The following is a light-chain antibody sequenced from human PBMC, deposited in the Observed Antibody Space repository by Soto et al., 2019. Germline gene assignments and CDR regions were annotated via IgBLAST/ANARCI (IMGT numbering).Light chain of an antibody. Sequence: ETLLTQSPATLSVSPGERATLSCRASQSVRDNLAWYQQKPGQAPRLLIYGASTRAPGIPDRFSGSGFGTEFSLTISSLQSEDFAVYYCQHHNDWPPTTFGQGTKLEI. CDR2: GAS. CDR1: QSVRDN. V-gene: IGKV3-15*01. J-gene: IGKJ2*01. CDR3: QHHNDWPPTT.